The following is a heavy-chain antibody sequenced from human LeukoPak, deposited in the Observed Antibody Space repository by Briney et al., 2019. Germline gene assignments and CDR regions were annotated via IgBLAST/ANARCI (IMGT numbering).Heavy chain of an antibody. CDR3: ARDYRKSNYYDSSGYLTDAFDI. J-gene: IGHJ3*02. D-gene: IGHD3-22*01. CDR1: GYTFTSYG. CDR2: ISAYNGNT. V-gene: IGHV1-18*01. Sequence: GASVKVSCKASGYTFTSYGISWVRQAPGQGLEWMGWISAYNGNTKYAQKLQGRVTMTTDTSTSTAYMELRSLRSDDTAVYYCARDYRKSNYYDSSGYLTDAFDIWGQGTMVTVSS.